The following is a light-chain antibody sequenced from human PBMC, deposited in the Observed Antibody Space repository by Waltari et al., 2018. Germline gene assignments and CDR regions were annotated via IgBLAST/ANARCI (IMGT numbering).Light chain of an antibody. CDR2: DAS. J-gene: IGKJ2*01. CDR3: QLYDISPMYT. CDR1: QAVSNY. Sequence: EIVLTQSPGTLSVSPGETATLSCRASQAVSNYLGWYQQKPGQPPRPLIDDASNRAPGVPARFSGSGSGTDFTLTISSLEPEDFGVYYCQLYDISPMYTFGQGTNLQIK. V-gene: IGKV3-11*01.